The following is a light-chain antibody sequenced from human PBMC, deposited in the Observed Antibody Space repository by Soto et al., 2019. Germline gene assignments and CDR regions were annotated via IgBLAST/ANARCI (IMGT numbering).Light chain of an antibody. Sequence: QSALTQPPSASGSPGQSVTISCTGTSSDVGGYKYASWYQQHPGKAPKLMIYEVNKRPSGVPDRFSGSKSGNTASLTVSGLQAEDEADYYCSSYAGSNNFVFGTGTKLTVL. V-gene: IGLV2-8*01. J-gene: IGLJ1*01. CDR2: EVN. CDR3: SSYAGSNNFV. CDR1: SSDVGGYKY.